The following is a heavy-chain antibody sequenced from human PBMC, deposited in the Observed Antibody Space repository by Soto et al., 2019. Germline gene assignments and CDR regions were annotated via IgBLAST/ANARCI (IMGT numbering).Heavy chain of an antibody. V-gene: IGHV1-18*01. D-gene: IGHD2-2*01. Sequence: ASVKVSCKASGYTFNTYGISWVRQAPGQGLEWMGWINPKNGNTKYVQEFQGRVTVTTDTSTSTAYMELRSLRSDDTAVYYCAREYCSSSRCYGGDYWGQGTLVTVS. J-gene: IGHJ4*02. CDR2: INPKNGNT. CDR3: AREYCSSSRCYGGDY. CDR1: GYTFNTYG.